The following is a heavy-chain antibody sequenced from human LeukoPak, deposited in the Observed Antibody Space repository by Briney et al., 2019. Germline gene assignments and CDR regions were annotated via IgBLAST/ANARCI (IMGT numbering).Heavy chain of an antibody. CDR1: GGSISSSNW. V-gene: IGHV4-4*02. J-gene: IGHJ4*02. CDR2: IYHSGST. Sequence: SGTLSLTCAVSGGSISSSNWWSWVRQPPGKGLEWIGEIYHSGSTNYNPSLKSRVTISVDKSKNQFSLKLSSVTAADTAVYYCARSYGSGSYSKYYFDYWGQGTLVTVSS. CDR3: ARSYGSGSYSKYYFDY. D-gene: IGHD3-10*01.